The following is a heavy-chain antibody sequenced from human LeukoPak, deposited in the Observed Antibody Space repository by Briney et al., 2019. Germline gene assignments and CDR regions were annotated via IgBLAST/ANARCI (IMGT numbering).Heavy chain of an antibody. D-gene: IGHD3-22*01. CDR2: IWHDGRHK. J-gene: IGHJ4*02. Sequence: GGSLRLSCAASGFIFSNYGMYWVRQAPGKGLEWVAVIWHDGRHKYYADSVKGRFTMSRDNSNDTLFLQMDSLRVEDTAVYYCAKASSACPSCLNVWGQGTLVTVSS. CDR3: AKASSACPSCLNV. CDR1: GFIFSNYG. V-gene: IGHV3-33*06.